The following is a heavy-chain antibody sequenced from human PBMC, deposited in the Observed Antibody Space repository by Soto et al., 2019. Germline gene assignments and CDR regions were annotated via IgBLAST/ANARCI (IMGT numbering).Heavy chain of an antibody. CDR3: ARQVLTGRDAFDI. D-gene: IGHD3-9*01. CDR1: GGSISSYY. V-gene: IGHV4-59*08. CDR2: IYYSGST. Sequence: TSETLSLTWTVSGGSISSYYWSWIRQPPGKGLEWIGYIYYSGSTNYNPSLKSRVTISVDTSKNQFSLKLSSVTAADTAVYYCARQVLTGRDAFDIWGQGTMVTVSS. J-gene: IGHJ3*02.